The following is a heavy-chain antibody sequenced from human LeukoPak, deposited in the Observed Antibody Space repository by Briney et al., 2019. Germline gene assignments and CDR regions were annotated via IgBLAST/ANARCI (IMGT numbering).Heavy chain of an antibody. CDR1: GFTFNKVW. D-gene: IGHD3-9*01. J-gene: IGHJ5*02. Sequence: GGSLRLSCAASGFTFNKVWMNWVRQAPGKGLEWVGRILTTGESATRDYGTTDYAAPVKGRFTISRDDSKNTLYLQMNSLKTEDTAVYYCTTDGFTLYDILTGYFEGDGFDPWGQGTLVTVSS. V-gene: IGHV3-15*01. CDR2: ILTTGESATRDYGTT. CDR3: TTDGFTLYDILTGYFEGDGFDP.